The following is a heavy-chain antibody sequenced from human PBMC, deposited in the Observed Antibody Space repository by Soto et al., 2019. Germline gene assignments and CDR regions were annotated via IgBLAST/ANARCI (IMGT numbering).Heavy chain of an antibody. J-gene: IGHJ5*01. CDR3: ARIGFSNQFDS. CDR2: IDWDDDK. CDR1: GFSLSTTEMR. V-gene: IGHV2-70*04. Sequence: SGPTLVNPTQTLTLTCTFSGFSLSTTEMRVNWIRQPPGKALEWLARIDWDDDKFYSTSLKTRLTISKDTSKNQVVLTMTNMDPEDTATYSCARIGFSNQFDSWGHGTQVTVS. D-gene: IGHD4-4*01.